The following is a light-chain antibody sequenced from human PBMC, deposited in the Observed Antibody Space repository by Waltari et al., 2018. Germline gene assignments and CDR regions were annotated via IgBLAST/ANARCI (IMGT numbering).Light chain of an antibody. Sequence: QSALTQPRSVSGSPGQSVTIPCTGPSSDVGGYNYVSWYQPPPGKAPKFMIYDVSERPSGVPDRFSGSKSGNTASLTISGLQAEDEADYYCCSYAGSYNLVFGGGTKLTVL. CDR2: DVS. J-gene: IGLJ2*01. CDR3: CSYAGSYNLV. CDR1: SSDVGGYNY. V-gene: IGLV2-11*01.